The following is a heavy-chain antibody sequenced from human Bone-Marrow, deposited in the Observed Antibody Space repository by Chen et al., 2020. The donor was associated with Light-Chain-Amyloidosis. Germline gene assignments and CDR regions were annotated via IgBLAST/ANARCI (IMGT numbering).Heavy chain of an antibody. D-gene: IGHD6-13*01. CDR2: ISSSSSTI. Sequence: EVQLVESGGGLVQPGGSLRRSGAASGFTFSSHTRNWVGQAPGKGLEWVSYISSSSSTIYYADSVKGRFTISRDNAKNSLYLQMNSLRDEDTAVYYCARDRHPEQQLAYYYYYGMDVWGQGTTVTVSS. CDR3: ARDRHPEQQLAYYYYYGMDV. J-gene: IGHJ6*02. CDR1: GFTFSSHT. V-gene: IGHV3-48*02.